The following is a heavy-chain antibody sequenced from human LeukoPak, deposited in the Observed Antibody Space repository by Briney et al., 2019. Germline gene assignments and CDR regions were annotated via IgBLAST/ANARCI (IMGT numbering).Heavy chain of an antibody. CDR1: GASSSSTTYS. CDR2: IYNTGST. CDR3: AKNRVHYDVLTGFYNGGAGYYFDY. J-gene: IGHJ4*01. Sequence: PSETLSLTCSVSGASSSSTTYSWGWIRQPPGKGLEWIGFIYNTGSTNYNPSLKSRVTISVDTSKNQFSLKLTSVTAADTAVYYCAKNRVHYDVLTGFYNGGAGYYFDYWGHGTLVTVSS. D-gene: IGHD3-9*01. V-gene: IGHV4-39*01.